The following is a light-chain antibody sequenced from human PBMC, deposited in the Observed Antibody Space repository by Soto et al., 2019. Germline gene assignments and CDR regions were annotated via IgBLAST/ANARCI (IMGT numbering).Light chain of an antibody. V-gene: IGKV3-20*01. CDR2: GAS. Sequence: EIVLTQSPGTLSLSTGERATLSCRASQSVISTYLAWYQQKPGQAPRLLIYGASSRATGIPDRFSGSGSGTDFTLTISRLDPEDFAVYYCQQYNSPLTFGGGTKVDIK. J-gene: IGKJ4*01. CDR3: QQYNSPLT. CDR1: QSVISTY.